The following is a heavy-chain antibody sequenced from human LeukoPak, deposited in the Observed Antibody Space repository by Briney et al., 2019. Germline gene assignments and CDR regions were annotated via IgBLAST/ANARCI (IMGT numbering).Heavy chain of an antibody. CDR1: GGSISSGSYY. D-gene: IGHD2-21*02. J-gene: IGHJ3*02. Sequence: SETLSLTCTVSGGSISSGSYYWSWIRQPAGKGLGWIGRIYTSGSTNYNPSLKSRVTISVDTSKNQFSLKLSSVTAADTAVYYCARHQDCGGDCYPPGAFDIWGQGTMVTVSS. CDR2: IYTSGST. CDR3: ARHQDCGGDCYPPGAFDI. V-gene: IGHV4-61*02.